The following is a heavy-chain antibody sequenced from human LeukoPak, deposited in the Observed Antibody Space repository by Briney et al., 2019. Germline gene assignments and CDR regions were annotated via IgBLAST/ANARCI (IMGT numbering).Heavy chain of an antibody. Sequence: PSETLSLTCTVSGGSISSGGYYWSWIRQPPGKGLEWIGYIYHSGSTYYNPSLKSRVTISVDRSKNQFSLKLSSVTAADTAVYYCARDLNAFDIWGQGTMVTVSS. CDR3: ARDLNAFDI. CDR2: IYHSGST. J-gene: IGHJ3*02. CDR1: GGSISSGGYY. V-gene: IGHV4-30-2*01.